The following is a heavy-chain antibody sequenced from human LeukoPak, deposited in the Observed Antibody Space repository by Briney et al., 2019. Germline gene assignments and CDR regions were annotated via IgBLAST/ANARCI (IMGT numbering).Heavy chain of an antibody. CDR1: GCSISSSSYY. CDR2: IYCGGNT. J-gene: IGHJ5*02. CDR3: ARGRHSGYVFSWLHP. D-gene: IGHD5-12*01. V-gene: IGHV4-39*07. Sequence: SETLSLTCTVSGCSISSSSYYWGWIRQPPGKGLEWSGSIYCGGNTYYNPSLKSPVTISVDTSQKQFSPKLSSVTAPGTAVYYCARGRHSGYVFSWLHPWGQGTLVTVSS.